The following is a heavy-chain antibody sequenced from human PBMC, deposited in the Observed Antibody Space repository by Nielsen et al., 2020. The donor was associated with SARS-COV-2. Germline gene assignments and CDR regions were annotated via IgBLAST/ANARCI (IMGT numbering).Heavy chain of an antibody. CDR2: INHSGST. V-gene: IGHV4-34*01. J-gene: IGHJ4*02. Sequence: RQAPGKGLEWIGEINHSGSTNYNPSLKSRVTISVDTSKNQFSLKLTSVTAADTAVYYCARASELRYFDWLGQGTLVTVSS. D-gene: IGHD3-9*01. CDR3: ARASELRYFDW.